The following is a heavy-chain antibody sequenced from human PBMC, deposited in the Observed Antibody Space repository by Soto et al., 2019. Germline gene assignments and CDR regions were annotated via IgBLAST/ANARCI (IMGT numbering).Heavy chain of an antibody. CDR3: ASSHAGAHITAAVH. D-gene: IGHD6-13*01. Sequence: SGTLSLTCAVSGGSISIDGYSWSWIRQPPGKGLEWIGYIYHSGSTYYNPSLKSRVTISVDRSKNQFSLKLSSVTAADTAVYNCASSHAGAHITAAVHWGQGTLVTVSS. V-gene: IGHV4-30-2*01. J-gene: IGHJ4*02. CDR2: IYHSGST. CDR1: GGSISIDGYS.